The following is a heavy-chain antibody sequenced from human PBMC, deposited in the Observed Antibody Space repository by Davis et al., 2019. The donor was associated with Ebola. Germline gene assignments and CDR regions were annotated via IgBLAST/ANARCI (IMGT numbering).Heavy chain of an antibody. CDR2: VSRGGNT. V-gene: IGHV3-53*01. CDR3: ARGGSSSGWHYFDF. CDR1: GFSVSSYY. J-gene: IGHJ4*02. D-gene: IGHD6-19*01. Sequence: SLNISCAAPGFSVSSYYMSWVRQAPGKGLEWVSIVSRGGNTYYADSVKSRFTISRDNSKNTVSLQMNSLRDEDTAVYYCARGGSSSGWHYFDFWGQGTLVTVSS.